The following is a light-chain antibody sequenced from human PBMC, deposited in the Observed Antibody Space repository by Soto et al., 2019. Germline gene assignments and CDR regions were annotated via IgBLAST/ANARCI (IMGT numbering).Light chain of an antibody. Sequence: QSALTQPRSVSGSPGQSVTISCTGTSTDVGGYNYVSWYQQHPGKVPKLILYDVSKRPSGVPDRFSGSKSDNTASLTISGLQAEDEADYYCCSYAGRDTLYVFGSGTKLTVL. CDR2: DVS. J-gene: IGLJ1*01. CDR3: CSYAGRDTLYV. CDR1: STDVGGYNY. V-gene: IGLV2-11*01.